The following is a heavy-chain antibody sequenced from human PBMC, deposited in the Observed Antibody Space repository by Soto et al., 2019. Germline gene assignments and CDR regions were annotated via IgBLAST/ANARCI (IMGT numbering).Heavy chain of an antibody. CDR2: ISGTGSST. V-gene: IGHV3-23*01. CDR3: ARGSAFIGLDY. Sequence: PGGSLRLSCAASGFTFSTYAMNWVRQAPGKGLGWVSSISGTGSSTYYADSVKGRFTISRDNTKDSLYLQMNSLRAEDTAIYYCARGSAFIGLDYWGQGTPVTVSS. J-gene: IGHJ4*02. D-gene: IGHD1-26*01. CDR1: GFTFSTYA.